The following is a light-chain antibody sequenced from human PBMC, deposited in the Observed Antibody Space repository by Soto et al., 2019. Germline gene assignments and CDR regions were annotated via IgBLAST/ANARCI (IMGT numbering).Light chain of an antibody. CDR1: NSDVGYDY. Sequence: QSVLTQPASASGSPGQSITISCTGTNSDVGYDYVSWYQQHPGKAPKLIIYEVSNRPSGVSNRFSGSKSGNTASLTISGLQAEDDADYYCSSYTSSSTYVFGTGTKVTVL. CDR2: EVS. J-gene: IGLJ1*01. CDR3: SSYTSSSTYV. V-gene: IGLV2-14*01.